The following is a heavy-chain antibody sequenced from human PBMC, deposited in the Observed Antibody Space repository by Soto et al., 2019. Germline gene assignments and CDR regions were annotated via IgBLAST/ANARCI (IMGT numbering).Heavy chain of an antibody. CDR1: GYRFSSYW. J-gene: IGHJ6*02. CDR3: ARQGSNGAYYYYGMDV. D-gene: IGHD2-8*01. Sequence: PGESLKISCKGSGYRFSSYWIAWVRQMPGKGLERMGIIYPGDSDTRYSPSFQGQVTFSVDKSNNTAYLQWSSLKASDTAMYYCARQGSNGAYYYYGMDVWGQGTAVTVSS. V-gene: IGHV5-51*01. CDR2: IYPGDSDT.